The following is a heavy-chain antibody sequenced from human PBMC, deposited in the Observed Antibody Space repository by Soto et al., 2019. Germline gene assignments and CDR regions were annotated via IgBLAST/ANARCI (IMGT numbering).Heavy chain of an antibody. J-gene: IGHJ6*03. V-gene: IGHV3-21*01. CDR3: ARFGQDIVLMVYANGLDDYYYMDV. Sequence: GGSLRLSCAASGFTFSSYSMNWVRQAPGKGLEWVSSISSSSSYIYYADSVKGRFTISRDNAKNSLYLQMNSLRAEDTAVYYCARFGQDIVLMVYANGLDDYYYMDVWGKGTTVTVSS. CDR2: ISSSSSYI. D-gene: IGHD2-8*01. CDR1: GFTFSSYS.